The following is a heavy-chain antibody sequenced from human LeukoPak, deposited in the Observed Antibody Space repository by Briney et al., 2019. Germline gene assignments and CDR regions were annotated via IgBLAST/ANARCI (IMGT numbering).Heavy chain of an antibody. V-gene: IGHV4-39*07. D-gene: IGHD1-26*01. Sequence: SETLSLTCTVSGDSISSSTYYWDWIRQPPGKGLEWMGNIYYSGSTYYNPSLKSRVTISIDTSKNQFSLKLSSVTAADTAVYYCVAGWELTGYFNYWGQGTLVTVSS. CDR2: IYYSGST. CDR1: GDSISSSTYY. CDR3: VAGWELTGYFNY. J-gene: IGHJ4*02.